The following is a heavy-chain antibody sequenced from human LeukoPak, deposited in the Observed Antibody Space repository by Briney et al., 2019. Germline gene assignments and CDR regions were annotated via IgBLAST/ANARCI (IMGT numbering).Heavy chain of an antibody. Sequence: SETLSLTCTVSGGSISSSSYYWGWIRQPPGKGLEWIGSIYYSGSTYYNPSLKSRVTISVDTSKNQFSLKLSSVTAADTAVYYCATGSKVSVTTWFDPWGQGTLVTVSS. V-gene: IGHV4-39*01. D-gene: IGHD4-17*01. CDR3: ATGSKVSVTTWFDP. CDR1: GGSISSSSYY. J-gene: IGHJ5*02. CDR2: IYYSGST.